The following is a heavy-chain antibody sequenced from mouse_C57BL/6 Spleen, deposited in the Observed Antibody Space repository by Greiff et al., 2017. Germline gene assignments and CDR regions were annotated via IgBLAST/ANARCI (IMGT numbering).Heavy chain of an antibody. Sequence: EVQLQQSGAELVRPGASVKLSCTASGFNIKDDYMHWVKQRPEQGLEWIGWIDPENGDTEYASKFQGKATITADTSSNTAYLQLSSLTSEDTAVYYCTTGYYYGSSLLYFDYWGQGTTLTVSS. D-gene: IGHD1-1*01. J-gene: IGHJ2*01. V-gene: IGHV14-4*01. CDR2: IDPENGDT. CDR1: GFNIKDDY. CDR3: TTGYYYGSSLLYFDY.